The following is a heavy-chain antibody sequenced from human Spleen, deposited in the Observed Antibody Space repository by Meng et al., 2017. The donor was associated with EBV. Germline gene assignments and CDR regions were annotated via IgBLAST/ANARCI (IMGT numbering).Heavy chain of an antibody. CDR1: GGTISNYG. Sequence: LELSGRQVKKPASSVKASCNPSGGTISNYGISWVRQTPGQVLEWMGEITPLYGIATYAEKFQGRVTITADTSTSSAYMELSSLTSDDTAVYYCARDHDYGDYAPEYWGQGTLVTVAS. CDR3: ARDHDYGDYAPEY. V-gene: IGHV1-69*17. D-gene: IGHD4-17*01. CDR2: ITPLYGIA. J-gene: IGHJ4*02.